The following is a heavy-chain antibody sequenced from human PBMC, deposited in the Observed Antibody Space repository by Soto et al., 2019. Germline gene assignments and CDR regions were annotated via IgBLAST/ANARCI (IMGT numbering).Heavy chain of an antibody. CDR3: AKLVTSSPQY. CDR2: IGGSGGTT. J-gene: IGHJ4*02. D-gene: IGHD1-26*01. CDR1: GFTFSSYG. Sequence: GGSLRLSCAASGFTFSSYGMIWARQAPGKGLEWVSAIGGSGGTTYYADSVKGRFTISRDNSENTLYLQMNSLRADDTALYYCAKLVTSSPQYWGQGTLVTVSS. V-gene: IGHV3-23*01.